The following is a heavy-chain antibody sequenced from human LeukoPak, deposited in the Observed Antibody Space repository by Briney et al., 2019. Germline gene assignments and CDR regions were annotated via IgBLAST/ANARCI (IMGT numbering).Heavy chain of an antibody. CDR3: ARVTGSGWYDYYYYYMDV. J-gene: IGHJ6*03. CDR2: ISSSSSYI. D-gene: IGHD6-19*01. CDR1: GFTFSSYS. V-gene: IGHV3-21*04. Sequence: PGGSLRLSCAASGFTFSSYSMNWVRQAPGKGLEWVSSISSSSSYIYYADSVKGRFTISRDNAKNSLYLQMNSLRAEDTAVYYCARVTGSGWYDYYYYYMDVWGKGTTVTVSS.